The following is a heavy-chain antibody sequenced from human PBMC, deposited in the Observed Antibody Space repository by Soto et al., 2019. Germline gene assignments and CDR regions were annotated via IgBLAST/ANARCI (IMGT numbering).Heavy chain of an antibody. CDR2: MNPNSGNT. J-gene: IGHJ6*02. D-gene: IGHD2-15*01. V-gene: IGHV1-8*01. CDR3: ARGLCSGGSCSTQHYYYGMDV. Sequence: QVQLVQSGAELKKPGASVKVSCKASGYTFTSYDINWVRQATGQGLEWMGWMNPNSGNTGYAQKFQGRVTMTRNTSISTAYMELSSLRSEDTAVYYCARGLCSGGSCSTQHYYYGMDVWGQGTTVTVSS. CDR1: GYTFTSYD.